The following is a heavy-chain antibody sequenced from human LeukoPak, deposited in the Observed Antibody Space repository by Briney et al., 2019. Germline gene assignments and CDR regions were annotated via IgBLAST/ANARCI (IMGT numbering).Heavy chain of an antibody. V-gene: IGHV3-11*06. CDR3: AAPILSGTFDI. D-gene: IGHD2-15*01. J-gene: IGHJ3*02. Sequence: GGSLRLSCAASGFTFSDYYMSWIRQAPGKGLEWVSYISSSSSYTNYADSVKGRLTISRDNAKNSLYLQMNSLRAEDTAVYYCAAPILSGTFDIWGQGTMVTVSS. CDR1: GFTFSDYY. CDR2: ISSSSSYT.